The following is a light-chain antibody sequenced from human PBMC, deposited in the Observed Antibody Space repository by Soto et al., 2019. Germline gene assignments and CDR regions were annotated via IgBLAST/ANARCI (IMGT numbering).Light chain of an antibody. CDR3: QQYDS. CDR1: QDISNY. J-gene: IGKJ3*01. V-gene: IGKV1-33*01. Sequence: DIQMTQSPFSLSASVGDRVTITCQASQDISNYLNWYQQKPGKAPKLLIYDASNLETGVPSRFSGSGSGTDFTFTISSLQPEDIATYYCQQYDSFGPGTKVDIK. CDR2: DAS.